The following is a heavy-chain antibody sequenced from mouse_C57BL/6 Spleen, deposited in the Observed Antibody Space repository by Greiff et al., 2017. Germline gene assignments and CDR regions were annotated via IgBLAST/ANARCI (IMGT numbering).Heavy chain of an antibody. J-gene: IGHJ4*01. Sequence: EVKLVESGEGLVKPGGSLKLSCAASGFTFSSYAMSWVRQTPEKRLEWVAYISSGGDYIYYADTVKGRFTISRDNARNTLYLQMSSLKSEDTAMYYCTRERKFYDCPYAMDYWGQGTSVTVSS. CDR1: GFTFSSYA. CDR3: TRERKFYDCPYAMDY. D-gene: IGHD2-3*01. V-gene: IGHV5-9-1*02. CDR2: ISSGGDYI.